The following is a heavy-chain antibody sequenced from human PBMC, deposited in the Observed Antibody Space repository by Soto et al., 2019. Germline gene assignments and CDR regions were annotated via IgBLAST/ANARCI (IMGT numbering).Heavy chain of an antibody. J-gene: IGHJ6*02. CDR3: AKDLDTSTYSNYYYYGMDV. Sequence: SLRLSCAASGFTFSSYGMHWVRQAPGKGLEWVAVISYDGSNKYYADSVKGRFTISRDNSKNTLYLQMNSLRAEDTAVYYCAKDLDTSTYSNYYYYGMDVWGQGTTVTVSS. V-gene: IGHV3-30*18. CDR2: ISYDGSNK. CDR1: GFTFSSYG. D-gene: IGHD4-4*01.